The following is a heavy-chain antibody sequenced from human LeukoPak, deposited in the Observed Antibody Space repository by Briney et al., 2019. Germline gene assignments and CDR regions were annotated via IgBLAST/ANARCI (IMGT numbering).Heavy chain of an antibody. J-gene: IGHJ5*02. CDR3: ARHRDTVFPFDP. D-gene: IGHD3-3*01. Sequence: SKTLSLTCTVSGGSLSSHYWSWIRQPPGKGLEYIGYIYTDGSTSYNPPLKSRVTILVDTSKNQFSLRLSSVTAADTAVYYCARHRDTVFPFDPWGQGTLVTVSS. CDR1: GGSLSSHY. CDR2: IYTDGST. V-gene: IGHV4-59*08.